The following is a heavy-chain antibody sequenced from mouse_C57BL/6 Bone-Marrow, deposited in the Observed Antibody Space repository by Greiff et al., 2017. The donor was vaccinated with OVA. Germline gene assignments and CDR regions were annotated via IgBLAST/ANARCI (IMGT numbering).Heavy chain of an antibody. Sequence: VQLQQSGPGLVAPSQSLSITCTVSGFSLTSYAISWVRQPPGKGLEWLGVIWTGGGTNYNSALKSRLSISKDNSKRQAFLKMNSLQTDDTAGYYCARTYYGSSYWYFDVWGTGTTVTVSS. D-gene: IGHD1-1*01. J-gene: IGHJ1*03. V-gene: IGHV2-9-1*01. CDR2: IWTGGGT. CDR1: GFSLTSYA. CDR3: ARTYYGSSYWYFDV.